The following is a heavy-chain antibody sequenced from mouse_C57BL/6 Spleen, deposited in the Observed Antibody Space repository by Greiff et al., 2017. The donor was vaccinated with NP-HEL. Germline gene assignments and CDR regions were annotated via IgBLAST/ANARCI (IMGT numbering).Heavy chain of an antibody. D-gene: IGHD1-1*01. J-gene: IGHJ3*01. CDR2: IDPSDSYT. CDR3: ARHGSSYGWFAY. CDR1: GYTFTSYW. Sequence: QVQLQQPGAELVKPGASVKLSCKASGYTFTSYWMQWVKQRPGQGLEWIGEIDPSDSYTNYNQKFKGKATLTVDTSSSTAYMQLSSLTSEDSAVYSCARHGSSYGWFAYWGQGTLVTVSA. V-gene: IGHV1-50*01.